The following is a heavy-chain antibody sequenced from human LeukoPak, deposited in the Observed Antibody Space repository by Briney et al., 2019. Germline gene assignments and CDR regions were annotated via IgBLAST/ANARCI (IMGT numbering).Heavy chain of an antibody. V-gene: IGHV3-30*02. CDR1: GFTFSSYG. Sequence: GGSLRLSCAASGFTFSSYGMHWVRQAPGKGLEWVAFIRNDGSNKNYADSVKGRFTISRDNSNNTVHLHMNSVRPEDTAVYFCARNYYHSSAPGTWFDPWGQGTLVTVSS. CDR3: ARNYYHSSAPGTWFDP. J-gene: IGHJ5*02. CDR2: IRNDGSNK. D-gene: IGHD3-22*01.